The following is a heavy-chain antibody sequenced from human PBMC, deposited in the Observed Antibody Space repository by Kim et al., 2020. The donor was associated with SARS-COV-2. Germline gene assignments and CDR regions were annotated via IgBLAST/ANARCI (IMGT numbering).Heavy chain of an antibody. CDR3: ARENSSSRIKNYYYYGMDV. J-gene: IGHJ6*02. D-gene: IGHD6-13*01. V-gene: IGHV4-61*02. Sequence: SETLSLTCTVSGGSISSGSYYWSWIRQPAGKGLEWIGRIYTSGSTNYNPSLKSRVTISVDTSKNQFSLKLSSVTAADTAVYYCARENSSSRIKNYYYYGMDVWGQGTMVTVSS. CDR1: GGSISSGSYY. CDR2: IYTSGST.